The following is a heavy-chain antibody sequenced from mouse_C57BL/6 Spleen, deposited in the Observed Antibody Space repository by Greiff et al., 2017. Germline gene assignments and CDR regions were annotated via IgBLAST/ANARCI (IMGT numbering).Heavy chain of an antibody. J-gene: IGHJ2*01. CDR2: IDPENGDT. CDR3: TTGYGNSNGGCY. Sequence: DVKLVESGAELVRPGASVKLSCTASGFNIKDDYMHWVKQRPEQGLEWIGWIDPENGDTAYASKFQGKATITADTSSNTAYLQLSSLTSEDTAFYYCTTGYGNSNGGCYWGQGTTLTVSS. CDR1: GFNIKDDY. D-gene: IGHD2-1*01. V-gene: IGHV14-4*01.